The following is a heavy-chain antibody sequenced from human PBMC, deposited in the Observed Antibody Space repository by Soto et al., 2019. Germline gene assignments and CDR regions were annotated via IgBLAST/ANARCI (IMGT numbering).Heavy chain of an antibody. CDR2: ISSRGGST. CDR3: AKDLPDPGDY. J-gene: IGHJ4*02. V-gene: IGHV3-23*01. Sequence: SLRLSCAASGFTFSSYAMILVRQAPGKGLEWVSVISSRGGSTYYADSVKGRFTISRDNSKNTLYLQMNSLRAEDTAVYYCAKDLPDPGDYWGQGTLVTVSS. CDR1: GFTFSSYA.